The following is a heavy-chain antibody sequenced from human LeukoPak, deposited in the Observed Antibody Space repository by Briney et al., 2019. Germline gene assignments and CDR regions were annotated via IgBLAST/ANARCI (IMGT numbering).Heavy chain of an antibody. CDR2: IYHSGST. D-gene: IGHD1-26*01. CDR3: ARGSIVGATTSFDY. V-gene: IGHV4-38-2*01. CDR1: GYSISSGYY. Sequence: KPSETLSLTCAVSGYSISSGYYWGWIRPPPGKGLEWIGSIYHSGSTYYNPSLKSRVTISVGTSKNQFSLKLSSVAAADTAVYYCARGSIVGATTSFDYWGQGTLVTVSS. J-gene: IGHJ4*02.